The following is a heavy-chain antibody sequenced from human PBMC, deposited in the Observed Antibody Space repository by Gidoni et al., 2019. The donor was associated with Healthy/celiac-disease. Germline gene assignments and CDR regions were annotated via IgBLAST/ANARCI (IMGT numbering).Heavy chain of an antibody. CDR3: AREVAAGSSGWFGYFQH. D-gene: IGHD6-19*01. CDR2: INHSGST. Sequence: QVQLQQWGAGLLKPSETLSLTCAVYGGSFSGYYWSWIRQPPGKGLEWIGEINHSGSTNYNPSLKSRGTISVDTSKNQFSLKLSSVTAADTAVYYCAREVAAGSSGWFGYFQHWGQGTLVTVSS. J-gene: IGHJ1*01. CDR1: GGSFSGYY. V-gene: IGHV4-34*01.